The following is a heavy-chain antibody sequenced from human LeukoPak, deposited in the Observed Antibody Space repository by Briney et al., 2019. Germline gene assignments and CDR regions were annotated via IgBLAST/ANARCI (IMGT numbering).Heavy chain of an antibody. Sequence: GRSLRLSCAASGFTFHDYGMHWVRQAPGKGLEWVSSINWDSGKTYYGDSVKGRFTISRDNAKNSLYLQMDSLRVEDTAVYYCARPGTYDFWSGMNLWGQGTLVTVSS. J-gene: IGHJ5*02. V-gene: IGHV3-9*01. CDR2: INWDSGKT. D-gene: IGHD3-3*01. CDR3: ARPGTYDFWSGMNL. CDR1: GFTFHDYG.